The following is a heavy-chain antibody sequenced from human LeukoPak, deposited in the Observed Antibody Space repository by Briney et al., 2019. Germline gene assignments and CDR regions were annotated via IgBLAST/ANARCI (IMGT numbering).Heavy chain of an antibody. Sequence: GGSLRLSCAASGFTFSSYSMNWVRQAPGKGLEWVSSISSSSSYIYYADSVKGRFTISRDNAKNSLYLQMNCLRAEDTAVYYCARGSGYSYGRFYDYWGQGTLVTVSS. CDR2: ISSSSSYI. CDR1: GFTFSSYS. CDR3: ARGSGYSYGRFYDY. V-gene: IGHV3-21*01. D-gene: IGHD5-18*01. J-gene: IGHJ4*02.